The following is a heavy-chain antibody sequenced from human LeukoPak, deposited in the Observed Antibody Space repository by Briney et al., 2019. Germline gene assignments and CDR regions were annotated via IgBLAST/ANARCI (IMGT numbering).Heavy chain of an antibody. J-gene: IGHJ6*02. Sequence: ASVKVSCKVSGYTLTELSMHWVRQAPGKGLEWMGGFDPEDGETIYAQKFQGRVTMTEDTSTDTAYMELSSLRSEDTAVYYCATAPGADGRPYYYYGIDVWGQGTTVTVSS. CDR3: ATAPGADGRPYYYYGIDV. CDR2: FDPEDGET. V-gene: IGHV1-24*01. CDR1: GYTLTELS. D-gene: IGHD4/OR15-4a*01.